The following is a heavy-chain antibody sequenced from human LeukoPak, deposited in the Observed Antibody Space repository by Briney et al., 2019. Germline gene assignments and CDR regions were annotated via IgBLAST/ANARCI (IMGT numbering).Heavy chain of an antibody. J-gene: IGHJ4*02. D-gene: IGHD6-13*01. V-gene: IGHV3-30-3*01. CDR1: GFTFSNYA. Sequence: PGGSLRLSCAVSGFTFSNYAMHWVRQAPGKGLEWVTIISYDGSNKYYADSVKGRFTISRDNSKNTLYLQMNSLRAEDTAVYYCARDYRAGSWPLYYFDYWGQGTLVTVSS. CDR3: ARDYRAGSWPLYYFDY. CDR2: ISYDGSNK.